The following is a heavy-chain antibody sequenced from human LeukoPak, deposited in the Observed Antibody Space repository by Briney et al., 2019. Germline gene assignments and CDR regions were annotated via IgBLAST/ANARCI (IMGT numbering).Heavy chain of an antibody. J-gene: IGHJ6*03. Sequence: SETLSLTCTVSGGSISSYYWSWIRQPPGKGLEWIGYIHYSGSTNYNPSLKSRVAISVDTSKNQFSLKLSSVTAADTAVYYCARTTEGYCRGRSCYSYYYYMDVWGKGTTVTVSS. CDR3: ARTTEGYCRGRSCYSYYYYMDV. CDR1: GGSISSYY. CDR2: IHYSGST. D-gene: IGHD2-15*01. V-gene: IGHV4-59*01.